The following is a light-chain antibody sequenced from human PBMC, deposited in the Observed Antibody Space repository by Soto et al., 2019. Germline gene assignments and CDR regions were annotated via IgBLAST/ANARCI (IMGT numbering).Light chain of an antibody. CDR2: HGS. CDR1: QSISNW. Sequence: DIQMTQSPSTLPASVGDRVTITCRASQSISNWLAWYQQKPGPEPKVLISHGSHLESGVTFRFSGSGSGIAFTLTIRRLQPDAIENYQRQQYNSYSFGQGTKVDIK. CDR3: QQYNSYS. V-gene: IGKV1-5*01. J-gene: IGKJ1*01.